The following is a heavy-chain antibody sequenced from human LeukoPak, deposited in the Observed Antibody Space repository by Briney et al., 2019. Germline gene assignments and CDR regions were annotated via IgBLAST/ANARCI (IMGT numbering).Heavy chain of an antibody. CDR3: ARVNRVVPTAMFGGLRYYMDV. CDR1: GYTFTSYD. D-gene: IGHD2-2*01. J-gene: IGHJ6*03. V-gene: IGHV1-8*01. CDR2: MNPNSGNT. Sequence: VASVKVSCKASGYTFTSYDINWVRQATGQGLEWMGWMNPNSGNTGYAQKFQGRVTMTRNTSISTAYMELSSLRSEDTAMYYCARVNRVVPTAMFGGLRYYMDVWSKGTTVTVSS.